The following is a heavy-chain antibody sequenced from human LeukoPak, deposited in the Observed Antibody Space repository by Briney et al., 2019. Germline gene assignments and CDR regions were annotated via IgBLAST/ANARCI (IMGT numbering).Heavy chain of an antibody. V-gene: IGHV3-21*01. CDR2: ISSSSSYI. CDR3: ARDLSVGAKPDLGFDY. J-gene: IGHJ4*02. Sequence: PGGSLRLSCAASGFTFSTDGMHWVRQAPGKGLEWVSSISSSSSYIYYADSVKGRFTISRDNAKNSLYLQMISLRAEDTAVYYCARDLSVGAKPDLGFDYWGQGTLVTVSS. CDR1: GFTFSTDG. D-gene: IGHD1-26*01.